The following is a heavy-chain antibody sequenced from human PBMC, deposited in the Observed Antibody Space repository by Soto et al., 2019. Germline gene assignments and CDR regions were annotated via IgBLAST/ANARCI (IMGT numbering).Heavy chain of an antibody. V-gene: IGHV4-4*02. Sequence: QVQLQESGPGLVKHSGTLSLTCAVSGGSISSSNWWSWVGQPPGKGLEWIGEIYDRGSTNYNPSLKSRVTISVDKSKNQFSLKLRSVTAADTALYYCARVSGNDAFDIWGQGTMVTVSS. CDR2: IYDRGST. CDR1: GGSISSSNW. J-gene: IGHJ3*02. D-gene: IGHD3-22*01. CDR3: ARVSGNDAFDI.